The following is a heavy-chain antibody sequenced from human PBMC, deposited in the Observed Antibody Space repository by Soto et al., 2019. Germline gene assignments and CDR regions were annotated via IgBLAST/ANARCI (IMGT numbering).Heavy chain of an antibody. Sequence: ASVKVSCKASGYTFTSYGISWVRQAPGQGLEWMGWISAYNGNTNYAQKLQGRVTMTTDTSTSTAYMELRSLRSDDTAVYYCARADQIVATKVDAFDIWGQGTMVTVSS. D-gene: IGHD5-12*01. J-gene: IGHJ3*02. CDR1: GYTFTSYG. CDR2: ISAYNGNT. CDR3: ARADQIVATKVDAFDI. V-gene: IGHV1-18*01.